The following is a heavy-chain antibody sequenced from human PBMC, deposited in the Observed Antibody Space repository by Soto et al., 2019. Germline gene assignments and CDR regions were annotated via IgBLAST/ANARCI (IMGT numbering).Heavy chain of an antibody. J-gene: IGHJ6*02. CDR2: INHSGST. D-gene: IGHD2-2*01. Sequence: SETLSLTCAVYGGSFSGYYWSWIRQPPGKGLEWIGEINHSGSTNYNPSLKSRVTISVDTSKNQFSLKLSSVTAADTAVYYCARDWFNCSSTSCKAYYYYGMAVSGQRTTVPVS. CDR1: GGSFSGYY. CDR3: ARDWFNCSSTSCKAYYYYGMAV. V-gene: IGHV4-34*01.